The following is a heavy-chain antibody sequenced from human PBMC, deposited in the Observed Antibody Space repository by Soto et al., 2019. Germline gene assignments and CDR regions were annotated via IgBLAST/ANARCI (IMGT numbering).Heavy chain of an antibody. CDR1: GFTFSSYS. CDR3: ARDDWRDSSGWRPPYKYFQH. V-gene: IGHV3-21*01. D-gene: IGHD6-19*01. Sequence: GGSLRLSCAASGFTFSSYSMNWVRQAPGKGLEWVSSISSSSSYIYYADSVKGRFTISRDNAKNSLYLQMNSLRAEDTAVYYCARDDWRDSSGWRPPYKYFQHWGQGTLVTVSS. J-gene: IGHJ1*01. CDR2: ISSSSSYI.